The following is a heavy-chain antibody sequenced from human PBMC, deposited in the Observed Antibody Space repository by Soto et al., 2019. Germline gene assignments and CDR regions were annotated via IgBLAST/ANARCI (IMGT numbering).Heavy chain of an antibody. V-gene: IGHV1-69*13. J-gene: IGHJ6*02. CDR2: IIPIFGTA. CDR1: GGTFSSYA. Sequence: SVKVSCKASGGTFSSYAISWVRQAPGQGLEWMGGIIPIFGTANYAQKFQGRVTITADGSTSTAYMELSGLRSEDTAVYYCARFRRGDYYYGIDVWGQGTTVTV. CDR3: ARFRRGDYYYGIDV.